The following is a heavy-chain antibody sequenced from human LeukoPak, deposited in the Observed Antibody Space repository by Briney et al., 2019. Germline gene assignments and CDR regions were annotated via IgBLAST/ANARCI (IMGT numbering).Heavy chain of an antibody. J-gene: IGHJ5*02. V-gene: IGHV7-4-1*02. CDR3: ARDTMDYYGSGSHDPPTWWFDP. Sequence: ASVKVSCKASGYTFTSYAMNWVRQAPGQGLEWMGWINTNTGNPTYAQGFTGRFVFSLDTSVSTAYLQISSLKAEDTAVYYCARDTMDYYGSGSHDPPTWWFDPWGQGTLVTVSS. D-gene: IGHD3-10*01. CDR2: INTNTGNP. CDR1: GYTFTSYA.